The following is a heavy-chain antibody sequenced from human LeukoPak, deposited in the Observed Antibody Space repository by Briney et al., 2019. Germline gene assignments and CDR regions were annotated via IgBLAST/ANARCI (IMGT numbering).Heavy chain of an antibody. CDR3: ARGDYGDPRWYFDL. D-gene: IGHD4-17*01. J-gene: IGHJ2*01. Sequence: GGSLRLSCAASGFTFSSYEMNWVREAPGKGLEWGSYISSSGSTIYYADSVKGRFTISRDNAKNSLYLQMSSLRAEDTAVYYCARGDYGDPRWYFDLWGRGTLVTVSS. CDR1: GFTFSSYE. V-gene: IGHV3-48*03. CDR2: ISSSGSTI.